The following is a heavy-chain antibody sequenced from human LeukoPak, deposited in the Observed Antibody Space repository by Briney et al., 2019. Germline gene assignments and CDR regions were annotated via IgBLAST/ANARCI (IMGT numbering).Heavy chain of an antibody. CDR3: ARDHYYGSRSFDY. Sequence: GGSLRLCCAASGFTFSSYEMNWVRQAPGKGLEWISYISSSNTIYYADSVKGRFTISRDNANNSLYLQMNSLRAEDTAVYYCARDHYYGSRSFDYWGHGTLVTVSS. CDR2: ISSSNTI. J-gene: IGHJ4*01. D-gene: IGHD3-10*01. V-gene: IGHV3-48*03. CDR1: GFTFSSYE.